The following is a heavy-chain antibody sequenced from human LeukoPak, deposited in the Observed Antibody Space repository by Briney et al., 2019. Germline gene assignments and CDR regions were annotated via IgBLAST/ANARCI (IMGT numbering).Heavy chain of an antibody. V-gene: IGHV3-9*01. CDR2: ISWSSDNI. CDR1: GFNFEDYA. Sequence: PGGSLRLSCVASGFNFEDYAMHWVRQRPWKGLEWVSGISWSSDNIGYADSVKGRFTISRDNAKKSLYLQMNSLGVEDTAFYYCVKDIGFGMIVPRGFAYWGQGTLVSV. CDR3: VKDIGFGMIVPRGFAY. D-gene: IGHD3-22*01. J-gene: IGHJ4*02.